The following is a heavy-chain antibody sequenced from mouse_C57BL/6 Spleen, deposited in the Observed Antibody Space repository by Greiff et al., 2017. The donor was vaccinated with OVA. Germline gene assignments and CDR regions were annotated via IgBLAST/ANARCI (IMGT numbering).Heavy chain of an antibody. CDR3: ANAYYGSSPFAY. CDR2: ISSGSSTI. D-gene: IGHD1-1*01. Sequence: EVKLVESGGGLVKPGGSLKLSCAASGFTFSDYGMDWVRQAPEKGLEWVAYISSGSSTIYYADTVKGRFTISRDNAKNTLFLQMTSLRSEDTAMYYCANAYYGSSPFAYWGQGTLVTVSA. J-gene: IGHJ3*01. V-gene: IGHV5-17*01. CDR1: GFTFSDYG.